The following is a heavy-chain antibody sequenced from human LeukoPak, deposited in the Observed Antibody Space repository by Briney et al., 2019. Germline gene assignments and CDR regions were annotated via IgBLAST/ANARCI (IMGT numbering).Heavy chain of an antibody. CDR3: AKSAAKWGIQLWLHTHYFDY. Sequence: GGSLRLSCAASGFTFSDYYMSWVRQAPGKGLEWVSAISGSGGSTYYADSVKGRFTISRDNSKNTLYLQMNSLRAEDTAVYYCAKSAAKWGIQLWLHTHYFDYWGQGTLVTVSS. V-gene: IGHV3-23*01. CDR1: GFTFSDYY. J-gene: IGHJ4*02. D-gene: IGHD5-18*01. CDR2: ISGSGGST.